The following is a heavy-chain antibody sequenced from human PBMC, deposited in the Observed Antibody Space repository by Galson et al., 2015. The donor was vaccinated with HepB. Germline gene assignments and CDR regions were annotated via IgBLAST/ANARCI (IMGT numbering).Heavy chain of an antibody. CDR2: IYIGGDT. CDR3: ATVARYYGSGTEFDN. Sequence: SLRLSCAVSEFNVSTNYMTWVRHAPGKGLEWVSIIYIGGDTDYAESVRGRFTISRDTSKNTLFLQMNYLRAEDTAMYYCATVARYYGSGTEFDNWGQGTLVTVSS. V-gene: IGHV3-66*01. J-gene: IGHJ4*02. CDR1: EFNVSTNY. D-gene: IGHD3-10*01.